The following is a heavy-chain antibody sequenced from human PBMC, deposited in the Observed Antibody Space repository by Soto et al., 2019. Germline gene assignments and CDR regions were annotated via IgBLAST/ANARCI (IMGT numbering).Heavy chain of an antibody. CDR2: ISNSGGTI. D-gene: IGHD5-12*01. CDR3: ARDRGYNGYHQKIYYYYYYMDV. V-gene: IGHV3-11*01. Sequence: GGSLRLSCAASGFSFSDYYMSWVRQAPGKGLESIAYISNSGGTIYYADSVKGRFTISRDNAKNSLYLQMNTLRAEDTAVYYCARDRGYNGYHQKIYYYYYYMDVWGKGTTVTVSS. CDR1: GFSFSDYY. J-gene: IGHJ6*03.